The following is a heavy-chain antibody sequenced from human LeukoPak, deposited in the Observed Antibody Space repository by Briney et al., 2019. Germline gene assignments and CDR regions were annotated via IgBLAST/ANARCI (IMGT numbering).Heavy chain of an antibody. J-gene: IGHJ4*02. CDR1: GFTFRNYA. Sequence: PGGSLRLSCAASGFTFRNYAMGWVRQAPGKGLEWVSVISGSGATTFQADCAKGRVTISRDNSKNTLSLQMSSLRDEDTAIYYCAKLGGDSWDYFDSWGQGTLVTVSS. D-gene: IGHD2-21*02. CDR3: AKLGGDSWDYFDS. V-gene: IGHV3-23*01. CDR2: ISGSGATT.